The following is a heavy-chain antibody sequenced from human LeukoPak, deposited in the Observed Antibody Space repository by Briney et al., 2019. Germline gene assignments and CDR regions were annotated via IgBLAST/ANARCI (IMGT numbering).Heavy chain of an antibody. CDR1: GFTFSSQS. CDR2: ISGIGSAT. J-gene: IGHJ4*02. V-gene: IGHV3-23*01. CDR3: ANARPGPMARNRGGDY. D-gene: IGHD2-2*02. Sequence: PGGSLRLSCAASGFTFSSQSMSWVRQAPGKGLEWVSGISGIGSATHYADSVKGRFTISRDTSSNTLYLQMNTLKGDDTAIYYCANARPGPMARNRGGDYWGPGTLVTVSS.